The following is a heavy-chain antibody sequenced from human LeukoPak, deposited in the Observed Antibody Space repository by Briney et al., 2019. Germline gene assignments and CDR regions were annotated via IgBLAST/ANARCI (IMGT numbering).Heavy chain of an antibody. Sequence: SGGSLRLSCAASGFTFSSYSMNWVRQVPGKGLEWVSSISSSSSYIYYADSVKGRFTISRDNAKNSLYLQMNSLRAEDTAVYYCARSPCSSTSCYTGFPYYYYMDVWGKGTTVTVSS. CDR2: ISSSSSYI. V-gene: IGHV3-21*01. CDR1: GFTFSSYS. CDR3: ARSPCSSTSCYTGFPYYYYMDV. J-gene: IGHJ6*03. D-gene: IGHD2-2*02.